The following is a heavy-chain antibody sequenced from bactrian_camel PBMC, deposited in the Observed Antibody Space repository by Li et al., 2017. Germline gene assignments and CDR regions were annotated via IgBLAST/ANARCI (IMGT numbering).Heavy chain of an antibody. CDR1: ARIYTRCR. V-gene: IGHV3S53*01. D-gene: IGHD3*01. Sequence: HVQLVESGGGSVEAGGSLKLTCMASARIYTRCRLGWFRQVPGKEREMVSYIARDDSITTADAVKGRFAISQDLPKNTLYLQMNNVQIEDTAVYYCAAATYVPHGSGTRCAWNSYGQGTQVTVS. CDR2: IARDDSI. J-gene: IGHJ4*01.